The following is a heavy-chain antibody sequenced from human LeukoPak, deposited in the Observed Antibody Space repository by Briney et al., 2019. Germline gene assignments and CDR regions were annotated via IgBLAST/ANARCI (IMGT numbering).Heavy chain of an antibody. CDR3: ARRYYGSGTNYFDY. CDR1: GGSISSSNW. J-gene: IGHJ4*02. D-gene: IGHD3-10*01. Sequence: SETLSLTCAVSGGSISSSNWWSWVRQPPGKGLEWIGEVYHSGSTTYNSSLKSRLTMSIDKSKNHFSLNLSSVTAADTAVYYCARRYYGSGTNYFDYWGQGTLVTVSS. CDR2: VYHSGST. V-gene: IGHV4-4*02.